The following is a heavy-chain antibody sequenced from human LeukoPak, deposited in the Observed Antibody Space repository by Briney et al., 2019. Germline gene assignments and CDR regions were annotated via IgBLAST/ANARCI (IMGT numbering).Heavy chain of an antibody. CDR2: IYYSGST. CDR1: GGSISSSSYY. D-gene: IGHD3-16*02. V-gene: IGHV4-39*07. J-gene: IGHJ5*02. Sequence: SETLSLTCTVSGGSISSSSYYWGWIRQPPGKGLEWIGSIYYSGSTYYNPSLKSRVTISVDTSKNQFSLKLSSVTAADTAVYYCARVPRDDYVWGSYRPTNNWFDPWGQGTLVTVSS. CDR3: ARVPRDDYVWGSYRPTNNWFDP.